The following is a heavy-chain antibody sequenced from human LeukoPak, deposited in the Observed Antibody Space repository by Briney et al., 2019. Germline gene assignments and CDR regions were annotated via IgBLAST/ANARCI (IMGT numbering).Heavy chain of an antibody. Sequence: ASVTVSCKASGYTFTSCDINWVRQATGQGLEWMGWMNPNSGNTGYVQSFQGRITMTRDISIGTAYMELSNLTSEDTAIYYCTRGSSGRRDNWGQGTLVTVSA. CDR2: MNPNSGNT. V-gene: IGHV1-8*01. J-gene: IGHJ4*02. CDR1: GYTFTSCD. D-gene: IGHD6-19*01. CDR3: TRGSSGRRDN.